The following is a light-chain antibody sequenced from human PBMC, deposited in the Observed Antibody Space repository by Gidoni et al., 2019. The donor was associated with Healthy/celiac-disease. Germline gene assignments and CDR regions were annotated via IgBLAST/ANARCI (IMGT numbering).Light chain of an antibody. CDR2: GKN. CDR3: NSRDSSGNHP. CDR1: SLRSYY. V-gene: IGLV3-19*01. J-gene: IGLJ2*01. Sequence: SELTQDPAVSVALGQTVRITCQGDSLRSYYASWYQQKPGQAPVLVIYGKNNRPSGIPDRFSGSSSGNTASLTITGAQAEDEADYYCNSRDSSGNHPFGGGTELTVL.